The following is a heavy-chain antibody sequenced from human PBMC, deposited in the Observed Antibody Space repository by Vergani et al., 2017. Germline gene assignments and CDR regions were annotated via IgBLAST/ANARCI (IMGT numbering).Heavy chain of an antibody. CDR1: GGSVSSGDYY. V-gene: IGHV4-30-4*08. Sequence: QVQLQESGPGLVKPSQTLSLTCTVSGGSVSSGDYYWSWIRQPPGKGLEWIGYIYYSGSTYYNPSLKSRLTISVDTSKNQFSLRLTSVTAADSAIYYCAGDTHSWQRADRWGQGLLVSVSS. J-gene: IGHJ5*02. CDR3: AGDTHSWQRADR. CDR2: IYYSGST. D-gene: IGHD6-13*01.